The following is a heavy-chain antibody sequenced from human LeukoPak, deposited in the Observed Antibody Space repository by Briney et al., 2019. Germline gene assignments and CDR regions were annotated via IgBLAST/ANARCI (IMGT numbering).Heavy chain of an antibody. CDR1: GYSFTAYW. Sequence: GESLKISCKGSGYSFTAYWIAWVRQMPGKGLEWMGITYPGYSDTRYSPSFQGQVTITADKSVSTDYLQWSSLKASDTAMYFCARVASASYYYYHYYLDVWGKGTAVTVSS. CDR2: TYPGYSDT. V-gene: IGHV5-51*01. D-gene: IGHD3-10*01. J-gene: IGHJ6*03. CDR3: ARVASASYYYYHYYLDV.